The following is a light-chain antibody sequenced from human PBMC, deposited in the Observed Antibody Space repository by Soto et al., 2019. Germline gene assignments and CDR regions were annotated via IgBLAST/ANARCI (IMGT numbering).Light chain of an antibody. J-gene: IGKJ5*01. Sequence: EIVLTQSPGTLSLSPGERATLSCRASQSVSSSYLAWYQQKPGQAPRLLIYGASSRATGIPDRFSGSGSGPAFTLTISRLEPEDFAVYYCQQYGSSPPLTFGQGTRLQMK. CDR1: QSVSSSY. V-gene: IGKV3-20*01. CDR2: GAS. CDR3: QQYGSSPPLT.